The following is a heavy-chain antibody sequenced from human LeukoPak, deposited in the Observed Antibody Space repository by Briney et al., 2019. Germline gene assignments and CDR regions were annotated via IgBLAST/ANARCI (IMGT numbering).Heavy chain of an antibody. D-gene: IGHD6-19*01. J-gene: IGHJ2*01. CDR3: AKKYRSGQYWYFDL. Sequence: PGGSLRLSCAASGFTFNTNAMSWVRQAPGKGLEWVSAISGSGGSTYYADSVKGRFTISRDNSKNTLYLQMNSLRAEDTAVYYCAKKYRSGQYWYFDLWGRGTLATVSS. V-gene: IGHV3-23*01. CDR1: GFTFNTNA. CDR2: ISGSGGST.